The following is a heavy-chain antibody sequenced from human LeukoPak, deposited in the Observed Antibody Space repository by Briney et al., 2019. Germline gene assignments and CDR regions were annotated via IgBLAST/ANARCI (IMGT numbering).Heavy chain of an antibody. D-gene: IGHD2-2*01. V-gene: IGHV3-30*18. Sequence: GGSLRLACAASGFTFSSYGMHRVRQAPGKGLEWVAVISYDGSNKYYADSVKGRFTISRDNSKNTLYLQMNSLRAEDTAVYYCAKDRVPAPLRPLYYYYYGMDVWGQGTTVTVSS. CDR1: GFTFSSYG. J-gene: IGHJ6*02. CDR2: ISYDGSNK. CDR3: AKDRVPAPLRPLYYYYYGMDV.